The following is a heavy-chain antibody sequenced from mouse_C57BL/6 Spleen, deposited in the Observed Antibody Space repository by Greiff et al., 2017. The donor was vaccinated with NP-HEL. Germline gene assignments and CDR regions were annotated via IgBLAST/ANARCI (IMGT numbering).Heavy chain of an antibody. Sequence: EVQLQQSGPELVKPGASVKISCKASGYTFTDYYMNWVKQSHGKSLEWIGDINPNNGGTSYNQKFKGKATLTVDKSSSTAYMELRSLTSEDSAVYYCARYGNEYFDVWGTGTTVTVSS. D-gene: IGHD2-1*01. V-gene: IGHV1-26*01. J-gene: IGHJ1*03. CDR1: GYTFTDYY. CDR3: ARYGNEYFDV. CDR2: INPNNGGT.